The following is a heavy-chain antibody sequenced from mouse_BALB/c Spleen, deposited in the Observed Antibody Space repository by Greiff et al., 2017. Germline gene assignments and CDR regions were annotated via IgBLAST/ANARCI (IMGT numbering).Heavy chain of an antibody. V-gene: IGHV14-3*02. CDR3: ARIRLRYFDY. D-gene: IGHD1-2*01. Sequence: VQLQQSGAELVKPGASVKMSCTASGFNITDTYMHWVKQRPEQGLEWIGRIDPANGNTKYDPKFPGKATITADTSSNTAYLKLSSLTSEDTAFYYCARIRLRYFDYWGQGTTLTVSA. CDR1: GFNITDTY. J-gene: IGHJ2*01. CDR2: IDPANGNT.